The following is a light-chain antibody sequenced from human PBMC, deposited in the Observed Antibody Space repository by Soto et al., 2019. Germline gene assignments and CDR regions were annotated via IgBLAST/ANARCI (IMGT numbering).Light chain of an antibody. J-gene: IGKJ1*01. CDR2: LGS. Sequence: DIVMTQSPLSLPVTPGEPASISCRSSQSLVHSNRYNYLDWYLQKPGQSPQLLIYLGSNRASGVPDRFSGSGSGTDFTLKISRVEAEDVGVYYCMQSLQSPPTFGQGTKVEIK. CDR1: QSLVHSNRYNY. CDR3: MQSLQSPPT. V-gene: IGKV2-28*01.